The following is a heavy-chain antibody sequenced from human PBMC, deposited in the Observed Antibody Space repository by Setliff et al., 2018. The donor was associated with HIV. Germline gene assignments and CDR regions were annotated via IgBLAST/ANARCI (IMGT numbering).Heavy chain of an antibody. V-gene: IGHV4-39*01. Sequence: KASETLSLTCTVSGGSISSSSYYWGWIRQPPGKGLEWIGSIYYSGSTYYNPSLKSRVTISVDTSKNQFSLKLSSVTAADTAVYYCARIAGDYDFWSGYSKYYYYYYMDVWGKGTTVTVSS. CDR3: ARIAGDYDFWSGYSKYYYYYYMDV. CDR2: IYYSGST. CDR1: GGSISSSSYY. D-gene: IGHD3-3*01. J-gene: IGHJ6*03.